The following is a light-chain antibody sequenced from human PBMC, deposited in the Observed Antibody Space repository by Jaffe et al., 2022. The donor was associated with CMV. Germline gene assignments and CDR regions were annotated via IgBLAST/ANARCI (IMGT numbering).Light chain of an antibody. CDR1: MVGNNY. J-gene: IGLJ2*01. Sequence: SYDLTQPPSLSVSPGQTATISCSGDMVGNNYANWYQQKPGQSPMMIIYQDVKRPSGSPERFSGSKSGKTATLTISETQATDEADYYCQAWDSTSGVVFGGGTKLTVL. V-gene: IGLV3-1*01. CDR3: QAWDSTSGVV. CDR2: QDV.